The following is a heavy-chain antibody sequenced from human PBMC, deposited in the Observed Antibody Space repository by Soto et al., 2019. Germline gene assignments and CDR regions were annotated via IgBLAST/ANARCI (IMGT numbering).Heavy chain of an antibody. CDR1: GYSFTSYG. J-gene: IGHJ5*02. CDR2: ISTYNGDT. V-gene: IGHV1-18*04. Sequence: QVQLVQSGTEVKKPGASVQVSCKASGYSFTSYGINWVRRAPGQGLEWMGWISTYNGDTNYAQKFQGRVTMTTDTYTTTAYMELRRLTSDEPDVSLCARGDSICSRRGWFDPWGQGTVVTVSS. D-gene: IGHD3-3*02. CDR3: ARGDSICSRRGWFDP.